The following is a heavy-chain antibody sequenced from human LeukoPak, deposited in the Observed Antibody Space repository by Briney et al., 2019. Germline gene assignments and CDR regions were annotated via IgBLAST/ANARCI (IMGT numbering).Heavy chain of an antibody. CDR1: GGSISSGGYY. CDR3: ARELHLGMVRGVIITNWFDP. Sequence: PSETLSLTCTVSGGSISSGGYYWSWIRQHPGKGLEWIGYIYYSGSTYYNPSLKSRVTISVDTSKNQFSLKLSSVTAADTAVYYCARELHLGMVRGVIITNWFDPWGQGTLVTVSS. J-gene: IGHJ5*02. CDR2: IYYSGST. D-gene: IGHD3-10*01. V-gene: IGHV4-31*03.